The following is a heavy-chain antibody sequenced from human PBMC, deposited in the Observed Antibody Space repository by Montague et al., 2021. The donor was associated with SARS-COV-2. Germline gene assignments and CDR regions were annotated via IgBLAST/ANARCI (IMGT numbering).Heavy chain of an antibody. D-gene: IGHD6-13*01. V-gene: IGHV3-11*01. CDR3: ARDGSSSWFNWFDP. CDR1: GFTFSDYY. Sequence: SLRLSCAASGFTFSDYYMSWIRQAPGKGLEWVSYISSSSSTIYYADSVKGRFTISRDNAKNSLYLQMNSLRAEDTAVYYCARDGSSSWFNWFDPWGQGTLVTVSS. CDR2: ISSSSSTI. J-gene: IGHJ5*02.